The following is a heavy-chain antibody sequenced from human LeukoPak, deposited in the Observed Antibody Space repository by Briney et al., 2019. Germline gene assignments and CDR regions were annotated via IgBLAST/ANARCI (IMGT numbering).Heavy chain of an antibody. CDR3: ARVGMGSPGPFDY. CDR1: GFTFSTYS. D-gene: IGHD1-26*01. CDR2: ISHSGNTI. Sequence: GGSLRLSCAASGFTFSTYSMNWVRQAPGKGLEWVSYISHSGNTIYYADSVKGRFTISRDNAKKSLYLQMNSLRAEDTAVYYCARVGMGSPGPFDYWGQGTLVTVSS. V-gene: IGHV3-48*04. J-gene: IGHJ4*02.